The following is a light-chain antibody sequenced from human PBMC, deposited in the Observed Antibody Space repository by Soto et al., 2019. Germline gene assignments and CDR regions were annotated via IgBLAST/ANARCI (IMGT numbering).Light chain of an antibody. CDR2: EVS. CDR3: SSYTSSSTPWGV. J-gene: IGLJ3*02. CDR1: SSDVGGYNY. V-gene: IGLV2-14*01. Sequence: QSALTQPASVSGSPGQSITISCTGTSSDVGGYNYVSWYQQHPGKAPKLMIYEVSNRPSGVSNRFSGSKSGNTASLTISGLQAEDEADYYCSSYTSSSTPWGVFGGGTKLTVL.